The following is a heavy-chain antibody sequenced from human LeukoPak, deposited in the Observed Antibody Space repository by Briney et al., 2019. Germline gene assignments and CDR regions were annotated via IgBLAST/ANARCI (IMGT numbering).Heavy chain of an antibody. Sequence: SETLSLTCTVSGGSISSYYWTWIRPPPGKGLEWIGYIYYSGSTNYNPSLKSRVTISVDTSKNQFSLKLSSVTAADTAVYYCARAAGGYNYVFDYWGQGTLVTVSS. J-gene: IGHJ4*02. D-gene: IGHD5-24*01. CDR3: ARAAGGYNYVFDY. CDR2: IYYSGST. CDR1: GGSISSYY. V-gene: IGHV4-59*01.